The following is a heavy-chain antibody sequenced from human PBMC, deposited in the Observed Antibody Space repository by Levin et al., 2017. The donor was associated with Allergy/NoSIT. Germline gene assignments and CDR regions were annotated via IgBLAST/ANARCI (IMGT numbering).Heavy chain of an antibody. Sequence: GGSLRLSCAASGFTFNNYAMSWVRQAPGKGLEWVSAIINSGVGTYYADSVKGRFTISRDNSKNTLYLQMNSLRAEDTAVYFCSKDAVRGSDQPYYFDYWGQGTLVTASS. CDR1: GFTFNNYA. CDR2: IINSGVGT. CDR3: SKDAVRGSDQPYYFDY. D-gene: IGHD3-10*01. J-gene: IGHJ4*02. V-gene: IGHV3-23*01.